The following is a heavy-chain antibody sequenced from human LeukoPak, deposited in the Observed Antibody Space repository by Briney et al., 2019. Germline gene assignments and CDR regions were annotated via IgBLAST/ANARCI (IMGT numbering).Heavy chain of an antibody. CDR2: INHSGST. Sequence: PSETLSLTCAVYGGSFSGYYWSWIRQPPGKGLEWIGEINHSGSTNYNPSLKSRVTISVDTSKNQFSLKLSSVTAADTAVYYCARGLQLYDFWSVPTSWFDPWGQGTLVTVSS. J-gene: IGHJ5*02. CDR1: GGSFSGYY. D-gene: IGHD3-3*01. V-gene: IGHV4-34*01. CDR3: ARGLQLYDFWSVPTSWFDP.